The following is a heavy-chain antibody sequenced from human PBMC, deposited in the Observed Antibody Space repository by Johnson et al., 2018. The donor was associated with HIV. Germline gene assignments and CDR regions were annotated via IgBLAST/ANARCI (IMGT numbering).Heavy chain of an antibody. CDR1: GFTFDDYG. CDR2: INWNGGST. J-gene: IGHJ3*02. V-gene: IGHV3-20*04. D-gene: IGHD1-20*01. CDR3: TRDSGITGTTGDAFDI. Sequence: VQLVESGGGVVRPGGSLRLSCAASGFTFDDYGMSWVRQAPGKGLEWVSGINWNGGSTGYADSVKGRFTISRDTAKNSLSLHMNSLRAEDTALYYCTRDSGITGTTGDAFDIWGQGTMVTVSS.